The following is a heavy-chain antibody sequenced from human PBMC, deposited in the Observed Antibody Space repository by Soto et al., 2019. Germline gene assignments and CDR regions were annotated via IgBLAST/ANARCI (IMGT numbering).Heavy chain of an antibody. CDR3: ARASYDSSTYYLDY. D-gene: IGHD3-22*01. CDR1: GASISSGDYY. V-gene: IGHV4-30-4*01. Sequence: QVQLQESGPGLVKPSQTLSLTCTVSGASISSGDYYWTWIRQPPGKGLEWIGSIYYSGRTYYNPSLKSRVTISVDTSNNQFSLKLSSVTAADTAVYYWARASYDSSTYYLDYWGQGTLVTVSS. CDR2: IYYSGRT. J-gene: IGHJ4*02.